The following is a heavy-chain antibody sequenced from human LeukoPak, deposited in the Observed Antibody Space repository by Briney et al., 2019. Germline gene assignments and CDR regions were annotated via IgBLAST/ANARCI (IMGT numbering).Heavy chain of an antibody. J-gene: IGHJ4*02. CDR3: ARLDWGYSSSSTPPYFDS. Sequence: SETLSLTCTVSGGSISSSSYYWGWIRQPPGKGLEWIGNVYYSGNTYYNPSLKSRVTISADTSKNQLSLKLSSVTAADTALYYCARLDWGYSSSSTPPYFDSWGQGTLVTVSS. V-gene: IGHV4-39*01. CDR1: GGSISSSSYY. D-gene: IGHD6-6*01. CDR2: VYYSGNT.